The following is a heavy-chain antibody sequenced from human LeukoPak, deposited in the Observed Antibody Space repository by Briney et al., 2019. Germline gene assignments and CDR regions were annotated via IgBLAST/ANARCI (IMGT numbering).Heavy chain of an antibody. V-gene: IGHV4-34*01. D-gene: IGHD3-3*01. CDR1: GGSFSGYY. J-gene: IGHJ4*02. CDR2: INHSGST. Sequence: SETLSHTCAVYGGSFSGYYWSWIRQPPGKGLEWIGEINHSGSTNYNPSLKSRVTISVDTSKNQFSLKLSSVTAADTAVYYCARSYYDFWSGYYTLYFDYWGQGTLVTVSP. CDR3: ARSYYDFWSGYYTLYFDY.